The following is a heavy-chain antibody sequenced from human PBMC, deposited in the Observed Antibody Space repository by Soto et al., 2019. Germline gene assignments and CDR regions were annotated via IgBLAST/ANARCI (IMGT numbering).Heavy chain of an antibody. Sequence: QVQLQQWGAGLLKPSETLSLTCAVYGGSFSGYYWSWIRQPPGKGLEWIGEINHSGSTNYNPSLKSRVTISVDTSKIQFSLKLSSVTAADTAVYYCARWKGGYDGWGSYLLAGGGMDVWGQGTTVIVSS. CDR3: ARWKGGYDGWGSYLLAGGGMDV. CDR1: GGSFSGYY. CDR2: INHSGST. J-gene: IGHJ6*02. V-gene: IGHV4-34*01. D-gene: IGHD3-10*01.